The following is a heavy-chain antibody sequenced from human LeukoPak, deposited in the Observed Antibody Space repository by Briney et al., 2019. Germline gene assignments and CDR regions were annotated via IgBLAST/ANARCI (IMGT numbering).Heavy chain of an antibody. J-gene: IGHJ4*02. V-gene: IGHV3-21*01. Sequence: GGSLRLSCAASGFTFSTYWMTWVRQAPGKGLEWVSSISSSSYIYYADSVKGRFTISRDNAKNSLYLQMNSLRAEDTAVYYCVRDLGGRSGHWGQGTLVTVSS. D-gene: IGHD1-26*01. CDR3: VRDLGGRSGH. CDR1: GFTFSTYW. CDR2: ISSSSYI.